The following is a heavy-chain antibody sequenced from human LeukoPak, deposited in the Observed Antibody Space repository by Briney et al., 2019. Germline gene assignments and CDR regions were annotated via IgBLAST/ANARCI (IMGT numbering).Heavy chain of an antibody. CDR1: GGSISSYY. Sequence: PSETLSLTCTVSGGSISSYYWSWIRQPPGKGLEWIGYIYYSGSTNYNPSLKSRVTISVDTSKNQFSLKLSSVTAADTAVYYCASAPGYYYDSSGLGYWGQGTLVTVSS. CDR2: IYYSGST. D-gene: IGHD3-22*01. CDR3: ASAPGYYYDSSGLGY. J-gene: IGHJ4*02. V-gene: IGHV4-59*01.